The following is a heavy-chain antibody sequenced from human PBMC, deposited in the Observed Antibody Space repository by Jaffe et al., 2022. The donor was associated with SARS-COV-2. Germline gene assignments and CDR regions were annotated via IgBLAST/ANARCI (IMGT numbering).Heavy chain of an antibody. J-gene: IGHJ6*03. Sequence: QVQLQQWGAGLLKPSETLSLTCAVYGGSFSGYYWSWIRQPPGKGLEWIGEINHSGSTNYNPSLKSRVTISVDTSKNQFSLKLSSVTAADTAVYYCARGKPTARYYYYYYMDVWGKGTTVTVSS. CDR3: ARGKPTARYYYYYYMDV. CDR2: INHSGST. CDR1: GGSFSGYY. V-gene: IGHV4-34*01.